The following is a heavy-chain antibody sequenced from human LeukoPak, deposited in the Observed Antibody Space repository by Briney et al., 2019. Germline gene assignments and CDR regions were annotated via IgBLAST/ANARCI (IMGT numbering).Heavy chain of an antibody. CDR2: ISGSGGAT. D-gene: IGHD3-10*01. CDR1: GFTFSSYA. Sequence: PGGSLRLSCAASGFTFSSYAMSWVRQAPGKGLEWVSAISGSGGATYYADSVKGRFTISRDDPHNTLYLQMNSLRAEDTAVYGSGTYYLMYYFDYWGQGALVTVSS. CDR3: GTYYLMYYFDY. V-gene: IGHV3-23*01. J-gene: IGHJ4*02.